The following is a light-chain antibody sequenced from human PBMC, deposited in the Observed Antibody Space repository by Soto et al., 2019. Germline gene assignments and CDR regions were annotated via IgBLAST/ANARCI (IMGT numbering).Light chain of an antibody. Sequence: AIQLTQSPSSLSASVGDRVTITCRASQGMGSGAFAWYQQKPGKVPKLLIYDVSNLQRGVPSRFSGSGSGTYFTLTISSLQPEDFATYYCQQFDTYPLTFGQGTRLEIK. CDR2: DVS. CDR1: QGMGSGA. CDR3: QQFDTYPLT. V-gene: IGKV1-13*02. J-gene: IGKJ5*01.